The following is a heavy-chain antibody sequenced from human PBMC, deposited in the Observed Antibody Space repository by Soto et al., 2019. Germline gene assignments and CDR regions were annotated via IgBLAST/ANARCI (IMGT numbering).Heavy chain of an antibody. CDR2: INHSGST. D-gene: IGHD6-19*01. CDR1: GGSFSGYY. V-gene: IGHV4-34*01. J-gene: IGHJ5*02. CDR3: ARVTAVAGTGNWFDP. Sequence: SETLSLTCAVYGGSFSGYYWSWIRQPPGKGLEWIGEINHSGSTNYNPSLKSRVTISVDTSKNQFSLKLSSVTAADTAVYYCARVTAVAGTGNWFDPWGQGTLVTV.